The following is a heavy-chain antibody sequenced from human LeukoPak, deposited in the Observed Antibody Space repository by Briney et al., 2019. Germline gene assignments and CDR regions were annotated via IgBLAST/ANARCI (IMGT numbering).Heavy chain of an antibody. CDR3: ARAHVDTAMGPLGY. CDR1: GGSITSYY. CDR2: IYYSGST. V-gene: IGHV4-59*12. Sequence: PSETLSLTCTVSGGSITSYYWSWIRQPPGKGLEWIGYIYYSGSTYYNPSLKSRVTISVDTSKNQFSLKLSSVTAADTAVYYCARAHVDTAMGPLGYWGQGTLVTVSS. D-gene: IGHD5-18*01. J-gene: IGHJ4*02.